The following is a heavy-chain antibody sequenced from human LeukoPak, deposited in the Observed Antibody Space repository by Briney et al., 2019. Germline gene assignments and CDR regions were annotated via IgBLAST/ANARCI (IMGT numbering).Heavy chain of an antibody. CDR3: VKDQEWLVAFDF. Sequence: GGSLRLSCAASGFTFSDYAMSWVRQAPGKGLEWVSGVTASAGSTKYADSVKGRFTISRDNFKNTLFLQMTGLGAEDTARYYCVKDQEWLVAFDFWGQGTVVTVSS. J-gene: IGHJ3*01. CDR2: VTASAGST. V-gene: IGHV3-23*01. D-gene: IGHD6-19*01. CDR1: GFTFSDYA.